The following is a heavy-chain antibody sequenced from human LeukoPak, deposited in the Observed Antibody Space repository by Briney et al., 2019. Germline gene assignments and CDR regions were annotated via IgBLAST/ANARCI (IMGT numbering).Heavy chain of an antibody. V-gene: IGHV3-30-3*01. CDR2: ITYDGNNK. CDR3: ARGLLETTTSYFDY. J-gene: IGHJ4*02. Sequence: GRSLRLSCAASGFTFSRYAMHWVRQAPGKGLEWVAVITYDGNNKYYADSVKGRFTISRDNSENSLYLQMNSLRTEDTAVHYCARGLLETTTSYFDYWGQGTLVTVSS. D-gene: IGHD2/OR15-2a*01. CDR1: GFTFSRYA.